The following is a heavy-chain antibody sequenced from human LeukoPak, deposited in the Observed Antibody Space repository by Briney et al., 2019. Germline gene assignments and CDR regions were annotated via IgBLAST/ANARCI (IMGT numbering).Heavy chain of an antibody. V-gene: IGHV3-74*01. J-gene: IGHJ4*02. CDR1: GFTFSNYW. CDR3: ARDYDFWSGFSDY. Sequence: GGSLRLSCAASGFTFSNYWMHWVRQAPGKGLVWVSRINSDGSSTSYADSVKGRFTISRDNAKNTLSLQMNSLRAEDTAVYYCARDYDFWSGFSDYWGQGTLVTVSS. D-gene: IGHD3-3*01. CDR2: INSDGSST.